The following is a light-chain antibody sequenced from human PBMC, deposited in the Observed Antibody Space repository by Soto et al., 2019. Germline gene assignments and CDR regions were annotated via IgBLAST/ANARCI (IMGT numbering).Light chain of an antibody. CDR2: DVS. J-gene: IGLJ2*01. CDR1: SNDVGGYNF. Sequence: QSALTQPRSVSGSPGQSFTISCTGTSNDVGGYNFVSWYQQHPGKVPKLFIYDVSRRPSGVPDRFSGSKSGNTASLTISGLQAEDEADYYCSSYAGSYTLVFGGGTKVTVL. CDR3: SSYAGSYTLV. V-gene: IGLV2-11*01.